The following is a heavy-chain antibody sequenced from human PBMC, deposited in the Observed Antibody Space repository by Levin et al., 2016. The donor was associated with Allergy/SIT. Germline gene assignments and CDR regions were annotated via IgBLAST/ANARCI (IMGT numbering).Heavy chain of an antibody. V-gene: IGHV4-39*01. J-gene: IGHJ3*02. CDR3: ARPSGNAFDI. Sequence: SETLSLTCTVSGGSISSSSYYWGWIRQPPGKGLEWIGSIYYSGSTYYNPSLKSRVTISVDTSKNQFSLNLTSVTATDTAVYYCARPSGNAFDIWGQGTMVTVSS. CDR1: GGSISSSSYY. CDR2: IYYSGST. D-gene: IGHD6-13*01.